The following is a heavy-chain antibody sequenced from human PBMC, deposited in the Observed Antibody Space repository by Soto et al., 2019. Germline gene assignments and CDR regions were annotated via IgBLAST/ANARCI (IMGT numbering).Heavy chain of an antibody. D-gene: IGHD6-19*01. J-gene: IGHJ4*02. CDR2: ISHGGST. CDR1: SGSISSSNW. Sequence: QVQLQESGPGLVKPSGTLSLTCAVSSGSISSSNWWSWVRQPPGKGLEWIGEISHGGSTNYTPSLKSRFTISVDKSKNQFSLKLSSVTAADTAVYYCASLIAVANYWGQGTLVTVSS. V-gene: IGHV4-4*02. CDR3: ASLIAVANY.